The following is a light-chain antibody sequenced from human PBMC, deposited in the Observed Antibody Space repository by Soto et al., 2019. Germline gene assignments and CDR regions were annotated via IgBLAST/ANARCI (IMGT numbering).Light chain of an antibody. CDR3: CSHAGRGTVL. CDR2: EGG. CDR1: SSDVGRYKL. J-gene: IGLJ2*01. V-gene: IGLV2-23*01. Sequence: QSALAQHASVSGSPGQSITISCNGTSSDVGRYKLVSWYQQHPGKAPKLVIYEGGKRPSGVSNRFSDSKSGNTASLTISALQAEDEADYCCCSHAGRGTVLFGGGTKLTVL.